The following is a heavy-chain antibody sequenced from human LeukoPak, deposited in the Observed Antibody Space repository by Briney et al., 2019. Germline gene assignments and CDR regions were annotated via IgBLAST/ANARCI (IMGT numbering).Heavy chain of an antibody. Sequence: PGGSLRLSCAASGFTFSSYSMNWVRQAPGKGLEWVSPISSSSSYIYYADSVKGRFTISRDNAKNSLYLQMNSLRAEDTAVYYCARDDYYDSSGYLNFDYWGQGTLVTVSS. D-gene: IGHD3-22*01. V-gene: IGHV3-21*01. CDR2: ISSSSSYI. CDR3: ARDDYYDSSGYLNFDY. CDR1: GFTFSSYS. J-gene: IGHJ4*02.